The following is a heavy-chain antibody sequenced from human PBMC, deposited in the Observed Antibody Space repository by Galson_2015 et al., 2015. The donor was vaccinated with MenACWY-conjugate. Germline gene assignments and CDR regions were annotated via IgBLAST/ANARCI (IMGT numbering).Heavy chain of an antibody. CDR3: AKAYIVVVPDAAYDC. J-gene: IGHJ4*02. CDR2: ISGSGGST. CDR1: GFTFSSSA. Sequence: SLRLSCAASGFTFSSSAMSWVRQAPGKGLEWVSAISGSGGSTYYADSVKGRFTISRDNSKNTLYLQMVSLRAEDTAIYYCAKAYIVVVPDAAYDCWGQGALVTVSS. V-gene: IGHV3-23*01. D-gene: IGHD2-2*01.